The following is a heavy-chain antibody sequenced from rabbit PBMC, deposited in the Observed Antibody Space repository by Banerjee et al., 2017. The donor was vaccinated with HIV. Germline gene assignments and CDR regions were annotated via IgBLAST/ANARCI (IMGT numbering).Heavy chain of an antibody. J-gene: IGHJ4*01. V-gene: IGHV1S40*01. CDR3: ARGVYTDDYFDL. D-gene: IGHD1-1*01. CDR1: GITLSSSYW. CDR2: ISTGGGST. Sequence: QSLEESGGGLVKPGGTLTLTCKASGITLSSSYWICWVRQAPGKGLEWIGCISTGGGSTDYASWAKGRFTISKTSSTTVTLQMTSLTAADTATYFCARGVYTDDYFDLWGQGTLVTVS.